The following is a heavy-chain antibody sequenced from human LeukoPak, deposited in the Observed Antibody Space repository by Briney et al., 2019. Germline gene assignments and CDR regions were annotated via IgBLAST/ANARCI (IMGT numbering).Heavy chain of an antibody. CDR2: ISRSGGST. CDR1: GFTFSSYA. V-gene: IGHV3-23*01. D-gene: IGHD2-15*01. Sequence: PGGSLRLSCAASGFTFSSYAMSWVRQAPGKGLEGVSSISRSGGSTYYADSVKGRFTISRDNSKNTLYFQMNSLRAEDTAVYYCAKAPVTTCSGAYCYPFDNWSQGTLVTVSS. J-gene: IGHJ4*02. CDR3: AKAPVTTCSGAYCYPFDN.